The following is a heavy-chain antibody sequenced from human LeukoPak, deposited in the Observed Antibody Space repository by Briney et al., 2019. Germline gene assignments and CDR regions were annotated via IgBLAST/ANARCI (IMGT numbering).Heavy chain of an antibody. V-gene: IGHV3-23*01. D-gene: IGHD4-17*01. J-gene: IGHJ5*02. CDR1: GFTFSNFA. CDR3: AKDLDYGDYVPVARGWFDP. Sequence: GGALRLSCAASGFTFSNFAMSWVRQAPGEGLEWVSAICGSGGSTYYADSVKGRFTISRDNSKNTLYLQMNSLRAEDTAVYYCAKDLDYGDYVPVARGWFDPWGQGTLVTVSS. CDR2: ICGSGGST.